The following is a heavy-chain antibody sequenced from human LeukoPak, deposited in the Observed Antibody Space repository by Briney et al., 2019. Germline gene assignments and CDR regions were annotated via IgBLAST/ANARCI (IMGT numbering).Heavy chain of an antibody. D-gene: IGHD3-10*01. V-gene: IGHV3-33*01. CDR1: GFTFSSYG. CDR3: ARGDLWFGDEGGYYYGMDV. J-gene: IGHJ6*04. Sequence: PGGSLRLSCAASGFTFSSYGMHWVRQAPGKGLEWVAVIWYDGSNKYYADSVKSRFTISRDNSKNTLYLQMNSLRAEDTAVYYCARGDLWFGDEGGYYYGMDVWGKGTTVTVSS. CDR2: IWYDGSNK.